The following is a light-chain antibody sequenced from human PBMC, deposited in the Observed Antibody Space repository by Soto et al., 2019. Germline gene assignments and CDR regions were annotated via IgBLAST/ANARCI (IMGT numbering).Light chain of an antibody. CDR3: QQYNSYKWT. CDR1: QSISSW. V-gene: IGKV1-5*01. J-gene: IGKJ1*01. Sequence: DIQMTQSASTLSASFGDRVTITCGASQSISSWLAWYQQKPGKAPKLLIYDASSLESGVPSRFSGSGYGTEFNLTISSLQTDDFATYYCQQYNSYKWTFGQGTKVDIK. CDR2: DAS.